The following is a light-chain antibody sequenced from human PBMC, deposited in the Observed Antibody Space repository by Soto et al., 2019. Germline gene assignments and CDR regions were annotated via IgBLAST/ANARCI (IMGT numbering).Light chain of an antibody. CDR2: EVS. J-gene: IGLJ2*01. CDR3: SSYTV. V-gene: IGLV2-14*01. CDR1: SSDVGGYNY. Sequence: QSALTQPASVSGSPGQSITISCTGTSSDVGGYNYVSWYQPHPGKAPKLMIYEVSNRPSGVSNRFSGSKSGNTASLTISGLQAEDEADYYCSSYTVFGGGTQLTVL.